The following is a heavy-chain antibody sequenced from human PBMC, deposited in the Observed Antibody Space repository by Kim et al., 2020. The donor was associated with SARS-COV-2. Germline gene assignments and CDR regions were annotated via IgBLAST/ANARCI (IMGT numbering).Heavy chain of an antibody. CDR3: ARARRMVRGYLDY. J-gene: IGHJ4*02. Sequence: SETLSLTCAVYGGSFSGYYWSWIRQPPGKGLEWIGEINHSGSTNYNPSLKSRVTISVDTSKNQFSLKLSSVTAADTAVYYCARARRMVRGYLDYWGQGTLVTVSS. V-gene: IGHV4-34*01. D-gene: IGHD3-10*01. CDR2: INHSGST. CDR1: GGSFSGYY.